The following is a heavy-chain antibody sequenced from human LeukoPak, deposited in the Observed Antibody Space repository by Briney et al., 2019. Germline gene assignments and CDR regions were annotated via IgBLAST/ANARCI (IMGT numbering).Heavy chain of an antibody. V-gene: IGHV4-59*01. CDR2: IYYSGST. J-gene: IGHJ6*03. CDR3: ARGGTIFGVVSHLSYYYYMDV. CDR1: GGSISSYY. D-gene: IGHD3-3*01. Sequence: SETLSLTCTVSGGSISSYYWSWIRQPPGKGLEWIGYIYYSGSTNYNPSLKSRVTISVDTSKNQFSLKLSSVTAADTAVYYCARGGTIFGVVSHLSYYYYMDVWGKGTTVTVSS.